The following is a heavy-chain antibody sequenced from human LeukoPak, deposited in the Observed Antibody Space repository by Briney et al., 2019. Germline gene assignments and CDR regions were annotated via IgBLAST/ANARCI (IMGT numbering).Heavy chain of an antibody. V-gene: IGHV3-64*01. D-gene: IGHD6-6*01. Sequence: GGSLRLSCAASGFTFRSYGMHWVGQAPGKGLEYVAAISSNGGSTDYANSVKGRFTISRDNSKNTLYLQMGSLRAEDMAVYYCARISSSYDYDYWGQGTLVTVSS. CDR2: ISSNGGST. J-gene: IGHJ4*02. CDR1: GFTFRSYG. CDR3: ARISSSYDYDY.